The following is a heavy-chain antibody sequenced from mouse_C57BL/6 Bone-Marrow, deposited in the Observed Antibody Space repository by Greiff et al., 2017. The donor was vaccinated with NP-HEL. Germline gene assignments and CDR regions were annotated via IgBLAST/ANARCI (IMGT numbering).Heavy chain of an antibody. Sequence: VKLLESGPGLVQPSQSLSITCTVSGFSLTSYGVHWVRQSPGKGLEWLGVIWSGGSTDYNEAFISRLSISTDNSKSQVFFKMNRLQADDTAIYYCARNGLLWLRRLYAMDYWGQGTSVTVSS. J-gene: IGHJ4*01. V-gene: IGHV2-2*01. D-gene: IGHD2-2*01. CDR1: GFSLTSYG. CDR2: IWSGGST. CDR3: ARNGLLWLRRLYAMDY.